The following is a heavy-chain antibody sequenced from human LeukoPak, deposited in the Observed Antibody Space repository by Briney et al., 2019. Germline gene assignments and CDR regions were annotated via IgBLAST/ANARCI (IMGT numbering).Heavy chain of an antibody. CDR2: IIPIFGTA. Sequence: ASVKVSCKASGGTFSSYAISWVRQAPGQGLEWMGGIIPIFGTANYAQKFQGRVTITADESTSTAYMELSSLRSEDTAVYYCASSAIVVVTAPFDYWGQGTLVTVSS. J-gene: IGHJ4*02. CDR3: ASSAIVVVTAPFDY. CDR1: GGTFSSYA. V-gene: IGHV1-69*13. D-gene: IGHD3-22*01.